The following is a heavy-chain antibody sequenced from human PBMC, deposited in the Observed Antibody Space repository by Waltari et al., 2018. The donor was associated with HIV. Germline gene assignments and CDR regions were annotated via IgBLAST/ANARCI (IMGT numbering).Heavy chain of an antibody. Sequence: QLQLQESGPGLVKPSETLSLTCTVPGGSISSSSYYGGWIGQPPGQGLEGIGSTYYSGSTYYNPSLKSRVPISVATSKNQFSLKLSSVTAADTAVYYCARAVQGYCSGGSCENYFDYWGQGTLVTVSS. CDR3: ARAVQGYCSGGSCENYFDY. CDR2: TYYSGST. V-gene: IGHV4-39*01. J-gene: IGHJ4*02. CDR1: GGSISSSSYY. D-gene: IGHD2-15*01.